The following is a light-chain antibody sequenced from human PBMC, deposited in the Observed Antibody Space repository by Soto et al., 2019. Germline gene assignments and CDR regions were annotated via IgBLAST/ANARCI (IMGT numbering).Light chain of an antibody. CDR3: RSYGSSNTLL. Sequence: QSALTQPASVSGSPGQSITISCTGTSSDVGSYDLVSWYQQHPGTAPKLIIYEVTKRPSGVSNRFSGSKSGNTASLTISGLQAEDDADYYCRSYGSSNTLLFGGGTKVTVL. J-gene: IGLJ2*01. V-gene: IGLV2-23*02. CDR2: EVT. CDR1: SSDVGSYDL.